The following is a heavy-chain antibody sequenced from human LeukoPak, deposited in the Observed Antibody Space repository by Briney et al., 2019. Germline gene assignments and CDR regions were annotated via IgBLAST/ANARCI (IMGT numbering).Heavy chain of an antibody. Sequence: PGGSLRLSCAASGFTFSSYGMHWVRQAPGKGLEWVAVISYDGSNKYYADSVKGRFTISRDNSKNTLYLQMNSLRAEDTAVYYCARGSRRWELLTYFDYWGQGTLVTVSS. CDR2: ISYDGSNK. CDR3: ARGSRRWELLTYFDY. D-gene: IGHD1-26*01. V-gene: IGHV3-30*03. CDR1: GFTFSSYG. J-gene: IGHJ4*02.